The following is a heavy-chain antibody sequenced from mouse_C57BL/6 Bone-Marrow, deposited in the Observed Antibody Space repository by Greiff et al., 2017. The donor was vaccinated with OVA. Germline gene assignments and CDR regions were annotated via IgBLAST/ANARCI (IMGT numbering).Heavy chain of an antibody. CDR2: IYPRSGNT. Sequence: VQLQQSGAELARPGASVKLSCKASGYTFTSYGISWVKQRTGQGLEWIGEIYPRSGNTYYNEKFKGKATLTADKSSSTAYMELRSLTSEGSAVYCCARKGLRWCAYWGQGTLVTVSA. V-gene: IGHV1-81*01. CDR3: ARKGLRWCAY. J-gene: IGHJ3*01. D-gene: IGHD2-4*01. CDR1: GYTFTSYG.